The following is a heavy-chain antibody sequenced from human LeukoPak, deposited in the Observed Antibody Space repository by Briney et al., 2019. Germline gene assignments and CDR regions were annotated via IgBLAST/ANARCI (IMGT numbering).Heavy chain of an antibody. J-gene: IGHJ4*02. Sequence: GGSLRLSCAASGFTFGMHWVHQAPGKGLEWVAVISYNGSNKYYADSVKGRFTISRDNSKNTLYLQMNSLRAEDTAVYYCAKDPLAYCGQGTLVTVSS. CDR1: GFTFG. CDR2: ISYNGSNK. CDR3: AKDPLAY. V-gene: IGHV3-30*18.